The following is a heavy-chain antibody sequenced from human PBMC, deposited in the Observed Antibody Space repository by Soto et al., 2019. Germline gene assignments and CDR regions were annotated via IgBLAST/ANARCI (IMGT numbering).Heavy chain of an antibody. Sequence: QVQLQESGPGLVRPSETLSLTCTVSSDSISSYYWIWIRQSPGKGLEWIGYTDYSGNNNYNPSLKKRVPKSRTTAKNQVSLRLSPVTAAGTAGEYCAGAGGGPLYYLGLRGQGTLVTVSS. D-gene: IGHD1-26*01. V-gene: IGHV4-59*08. CDR3: AGAGGGPLYYLGL. CDR1: SDSISSYY. J-gene: IGHJ4*02. CDR2: TDYSGNN.